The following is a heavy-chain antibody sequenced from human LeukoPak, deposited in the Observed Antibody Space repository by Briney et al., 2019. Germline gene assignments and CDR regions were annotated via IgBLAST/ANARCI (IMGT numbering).Heavy chain of an antibody. D-gene: IGHD3-10*01. CDR2: ISSGSDYI. CDR1: GFTFSSYS. CDR3: ASTNHYYGSGTYDYYFDY. V-gene: IGHV3-21*01. J-gene: IGHJ4*02. Sequence: GGSLRLSCATSGFTFSSYSMNWVRQAPGTGLEWGSSISSGSDYIYYADSVKGRFTISRDNAKNSLYLQMNSLRAEDTPVYYCASTNHYYGSGTYDYYFDYWGQGTLLTVSS.